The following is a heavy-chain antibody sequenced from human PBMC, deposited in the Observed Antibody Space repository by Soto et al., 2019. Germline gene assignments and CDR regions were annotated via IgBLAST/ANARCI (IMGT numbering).Heavy chain of an antibody. V-gene: IGHV1-46*01. CDR2: INPSGGST. CDR3: ARDIYAARVPPV. CDR1: AYTFTSYY. J-gene: IGHJ6*02. Sequence: GASVKISCKACAYTFTSYYMHGLRQGPGRGVEWMGIINPSGGSTSYAQKFQGRVTMTRGTATSKVYMELSSLRSEDTGVYYCARDIYAARVPPVWGQGTTVTVSS. D-gene: IGHD6-25*01.